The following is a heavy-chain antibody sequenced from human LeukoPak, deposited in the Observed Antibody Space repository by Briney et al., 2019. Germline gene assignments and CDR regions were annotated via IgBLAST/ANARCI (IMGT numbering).Heavy chain of an antibody. Sequence: GESLEISCKVSGYSLSNYWIGWVRQLPGRGLEWMGIIYPGDSDTRYSPSFQGQVTFSADKSISTAYLQWNSLKASDTAMYYCARYNTGYYYFDFWGPGTLVTVSS. CDR3: ARYNTGYYYFDF. J-gene: IGHJ4*02. CDR2: IYPGDSDT. CDR1: GYSLSNYW. D-gene: IGHD5-12*01. V-gene: IGHV5-51*01.